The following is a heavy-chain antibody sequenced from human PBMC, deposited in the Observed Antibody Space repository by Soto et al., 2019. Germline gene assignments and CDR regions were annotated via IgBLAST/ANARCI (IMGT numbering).Heavy chain of an antibody. CDR3: ASSPAFSSSWYGIAPDPSHGMDV. D-gene: IGHD6-13*01. CDR2: INPSGGIT. J-gene: IGHJ6*02. Sequence: QMQLVQSGAEVKRPGASVRVSCKSSGYTFTSFYIHWVRQAPGQGLEWMGIINPSGGITNFAQRFQGRVTMTRDVSRNTHYMELSSLKSDDTAVYYCASSPAFSSSWYGIAPDPSHGMDVWGQGTTVTVS. V-gene: IGHV1-46*01. CDR1: GYTFTSFY.